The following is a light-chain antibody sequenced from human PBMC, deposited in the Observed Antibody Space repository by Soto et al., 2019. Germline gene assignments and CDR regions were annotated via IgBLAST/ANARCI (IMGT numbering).Light chain of an antibody. CDR2: EGS. CDR3: CSYAGTRTYV. J-gene: IGLJ1*01. Sequence: QAVVTQPASVSGSPGQSITISCTGTSSDVGYYNLVSWYQQHPGKAPTLMIYEGSERPSGVSNRFSGSKSGSTASLTISGLQAEDEADYYCCSYAGTRTYVFGTGTKLTVL. V-gene: IGLV2-23*01. CDR1: SSDVGYYNL.